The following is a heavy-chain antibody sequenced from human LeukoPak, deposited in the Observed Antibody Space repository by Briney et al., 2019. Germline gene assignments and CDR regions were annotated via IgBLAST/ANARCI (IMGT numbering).Heavy chain of an antibody. D-gene: IGHD2-2*02. J-gene: IGHJ4*02. Sequence: SETLSLTCTVSGGSISSGSYYWSWIRQPAGKGLEWIGRIYTSGSTNYNPSLKSRVTISVDRSKNQFSLKLSSVTAADTAVYYCARGPYCSSTSCYKEFDYWGQGTLVTVSS. CDR1: GGSISSGSYY. V-gene: IGHV4-61*02. CDR3: ARGPYCSSTSCYKEFDY. CDR2: IYTSGST.